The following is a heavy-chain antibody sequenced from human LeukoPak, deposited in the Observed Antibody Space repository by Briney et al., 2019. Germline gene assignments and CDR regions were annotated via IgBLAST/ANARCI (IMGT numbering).Heavy chain of an antibody. J-gene: IGHJ4*02. CDR3: ARDRRGSYYDSSGDLDY. CDR2: ISSNGGNK. D-gene: IGHD3-22*01. V-gene: IGHV3-30*04. CDR1: GFTFSSYA. Sequence: GGSLRLSCAASGFTFSSYAMHWVRQAPGKGLEWVAVISSNGGNKYYADSVKGRFTISRDSSKNTLYLQMNSLRAEDTAVYYCARDRRGSYYDSSGDLDYWGQGTLVTVSS.